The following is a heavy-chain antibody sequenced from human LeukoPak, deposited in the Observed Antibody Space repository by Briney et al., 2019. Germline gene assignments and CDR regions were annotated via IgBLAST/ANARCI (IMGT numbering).Heavy chain of an antibody. CDR2: IKPNSGGT. J-gene: IGHJ4*02. D-gene: IGHD6-13*01. V-gene: IGHV1-2*02. Sequence: GASVKVSCKASGYTFTRYPMKCVRQAPGQGLEWMGWIKPNSGGTNYAQKFQGRVTMTREMSISTAYMELSRLRSDDTAVYYCARGQQLASNWGQGTLVTVSS. CDR1: GYTFTRYP. CDR3: ARGQQLASN.